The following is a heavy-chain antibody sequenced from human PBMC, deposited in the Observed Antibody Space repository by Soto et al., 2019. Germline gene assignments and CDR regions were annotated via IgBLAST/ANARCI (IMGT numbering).Heavy chain of an antibody. J-gene: IGHJ5*01. CDR1: GGSVSSGRYY. CDR3: VRTPTSPRRFDS. Sequence: SETLSLTCTVSGGSVSSGRYYWSWIRQPPGKGLEWIGYIYYSGLTNYSPSLKSRVAISIDTSKNQFSLILSSVTAADTAVYYCVRTPTSPRRFDSWGQGTLVTVSS. CDR2: IYYSGLT. D-gene: IGHD2-15*01. V-gene: IGHV4-61*01.